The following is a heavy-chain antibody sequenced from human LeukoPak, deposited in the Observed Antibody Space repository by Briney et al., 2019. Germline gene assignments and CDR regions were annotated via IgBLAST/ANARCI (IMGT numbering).Heavy chain of an antibody. CDR1: GGTFSSYA. J-gene: IGHJ3*02. V-gene: IGHV1-69*04. D-gene: IGHD5-12*01. CDR2: IIPILGIA. Sequence: GASVKVSCKASGGTFSSYAISWVRQAPGQGLEWMGRIIPILGIANYAQKFQGRVTITADKSTSTAYMELSSLRSEDTAVYYCARDLTLSGLPGDAFDIWGQGTMVTVSS. CDR3: ARDLTLSGLPGDAFDI.